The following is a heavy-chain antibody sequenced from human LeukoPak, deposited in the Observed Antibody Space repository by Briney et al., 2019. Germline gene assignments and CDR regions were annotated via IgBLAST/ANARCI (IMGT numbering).Heavy chain of an antibody. Sequence: SVTVSCMASLGTFSSYAISWVRPAPGQGVEWMGRIIPIFCIANYAQKFQDRVTLTADKSTSTAYMALSSLRSEDTAVYYCARQEYDFWRGYYKDYYYYGMDVWGQGTTVTVSS. CDR3: ARQEYDFWRGYYKDYYYYGMDV. J-gene: IGHJ6*02. CDR1: LGTFSSYA. CDR2: IIPIFCIA. V-gene: IGHV1-69*04. D-gene: IGHD3-3*01.